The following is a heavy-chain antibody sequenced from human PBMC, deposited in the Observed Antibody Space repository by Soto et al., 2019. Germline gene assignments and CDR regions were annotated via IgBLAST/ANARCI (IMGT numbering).Heavy chain of an antibody. J-gene: IGHJ3*02. CDR2: ISSSSSYI. Sequence: GVLRRDACGAAGGTCSRCSMNRVRQAPGKGLEWVSSISSSSSYIYYADSVKGRFTISRDNAKNSLYLQMNSLRAEDTAVYYCARYCSGGSCLRTNDAFDIWGQGTMVTVSS. CDR1: GGTCSRCS. D-gene: IGHD2-15*01. V-gene: IGHV3-21*01. CDR3: ARYCSGGSCLRTNDAFDI.